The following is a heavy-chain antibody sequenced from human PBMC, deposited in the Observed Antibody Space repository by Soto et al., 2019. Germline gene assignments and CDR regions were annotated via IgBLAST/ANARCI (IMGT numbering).Heavy chain of an antibody. J-gene: IGHJ3*02. D-gene: IGHD6-6*01. V-gene: IGHV3-53*01. CDR1: GFSVSDNY. Sequence: GGSLRLSCAVSGFSVSDNYMSWVRQAPGKGLEWVSVIYRGDATHYADSVKGRFTISRDNSKNTVYLQMNNLRAEDTAVYYCARDRSDSSRADSFDIWGPGTMVTV. CDR3: ARDRSDSSRADSFDI. CDR2: IYRGDAT.